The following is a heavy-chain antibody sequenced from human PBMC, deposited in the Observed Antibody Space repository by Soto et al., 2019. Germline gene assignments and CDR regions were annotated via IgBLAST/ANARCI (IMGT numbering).Heavy chain of an antibody. Sequence: QVQLVQSGAEVKKPGSSVKVSCEAPGGTFDHAAITWVRQAPGQGLEWVGGINPMFNSTHYAQKFQGRVRITADAVTSTAFMELRGLTSDDTAVYYCARQIFAADYWGHGPLLVVSS. CDR2: INPMFNST. V-gene: IGHV1-69*01. CDR3: ARQIFAADY. D-gene: IGHD3-9*01. J-gene: IGHJ4*01. CDR1: GGTFDHAA.